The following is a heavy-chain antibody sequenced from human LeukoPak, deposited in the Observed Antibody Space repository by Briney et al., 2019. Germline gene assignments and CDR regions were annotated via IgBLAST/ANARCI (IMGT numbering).Heavy chain of an antibody. V-gene: IGHV3-30-3*01. CDR2: ISYDEANK. CDR1: GFTFSSYA. J-gene: IGHJ4*02. Sequence: GGSLRLSCVASGFTFSSYAVHWVRQAPGKGLKWVAVISYDEANKYYTDSVKGRFTISRDNSKNTLYLQMNSLRAEDTAVYYCVRETGSTVGSTDFDYWGQGTLVTVSS. D-gene: IGHD4-17*01. CDR3: VRETGSTVGSTDFDY.